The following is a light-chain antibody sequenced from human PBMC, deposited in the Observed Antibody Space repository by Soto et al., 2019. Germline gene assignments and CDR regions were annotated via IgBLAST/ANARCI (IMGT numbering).Light chain of an antibody. Sequence: QSALTQPPSVSGSPGQSVTISCTGTSSDVGSYNRVSWYQQPPGTAPKLMIYEVRNRPSGVPDRFSGSKSGNMASLTISGLQADDEADYYCSSYTSNNTWVFGGGTKVTVL. CDR1: SSDVGSYNR. CDR3: SSYTSNNTWV. J-gene: IGLJ3*02. CDR2: EVR. V-gene: IGLV2-18*02.